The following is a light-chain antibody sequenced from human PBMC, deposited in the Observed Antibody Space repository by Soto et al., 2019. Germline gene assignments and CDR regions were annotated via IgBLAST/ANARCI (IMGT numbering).Light chain of an antibody. CDR1: ESVDNS. J-gene: IGKJ4*01. CDR3: QQRGNWPLT. CDR2: DAF. Sequence: ETVLTQSPATLSLSPGERATLSCRASESVDNSLAWYQQKPGQAPSLLIYDAFTRATGIPARFSGSGSGTDFTLNISSLEPEDFAVYYCQQRGNWPLTFGGGTRVDLK. V-gene: IGKV3-11*01.